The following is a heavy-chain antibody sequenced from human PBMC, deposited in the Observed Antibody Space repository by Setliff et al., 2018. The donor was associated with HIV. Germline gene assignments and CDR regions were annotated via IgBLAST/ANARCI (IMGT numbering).Heavy chain of an antibody. CDR1: GYTFNGYA. V-gene: IGHV1-3*01. Sequence: ASVKVSCKASGYTFNGYAIHWVRQAPGQRLEWMGWINAVTGNTKYSQKFQGRVTITADKSTSTAYMELTSLRSDDTAVYYCAKDSDFGGTTNWFDPWGQGTLVTVSS. CDR3: AKDSDFGGTTNWFDP. CDR2: INAVTGNT. J-gene: IGHJ5*02. D-gene: IGHD3-10*01.